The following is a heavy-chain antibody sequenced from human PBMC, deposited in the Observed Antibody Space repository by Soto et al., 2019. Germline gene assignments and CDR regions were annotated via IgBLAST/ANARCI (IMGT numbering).Heavy chain of an antibody. D-gene: IGHD6-19*01. J-gene: IGHJ4*02. Sequence: PWGSLRLSCAASGFTFSSYAMSWVRQDPGKGLEWVSAISVSDGITYYADSVKGRFTISRDNSKNTLYLQMNSLRAEDTALYYSAKSLKLSGIAVAGTAYWGQGPLVTVSS. CDR1: GFTFSSYA. CDR3: AKSLKLSGIAVAGTAY. V-gene: IGHV3-23*01. CDR2: ISVSDGIT.